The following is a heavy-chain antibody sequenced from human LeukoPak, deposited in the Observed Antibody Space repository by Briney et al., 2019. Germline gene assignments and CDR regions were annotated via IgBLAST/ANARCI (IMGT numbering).Heavy chain of an antibody. V-gene: IGHV4-39*01. J-gene: IGHJ4*02. D-gene: IGHD6-19*01. Sequence: SETLSLTCTVSGGSISSSSYYSGWIRQPPGKGPEWIGRIYYSGSTYYNPSLKSRVTLSVDTSKNQFSLKLSSVTAADTAVYYCARREGIAVAPFDYWGQGTLVTVSS. CDR1: GGSISSSSYY. CDR3: ARREGIAVAPFDY. CDR2: IYYSGST.